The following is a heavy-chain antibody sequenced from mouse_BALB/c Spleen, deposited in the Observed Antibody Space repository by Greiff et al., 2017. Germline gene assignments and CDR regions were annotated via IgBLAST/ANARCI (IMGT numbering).Heavy chain of an antibody. CDR1: GFTFSDYY. J-gene: IGHJ3*01. CDR3: ARDSAPTATAWFAY. V-gene: IGHV5-4*02. D-gene: IGHD1-2*01. Sequence: EVQGVESGGGLVKPGGSLKLSCAASGFTFSDYYMYWVRQTPEKRLEWVATISDGGSYTYYPDSVKGRFTISRDNAKNNLYLQMSSLKSEDTAMYYCARDSAPTATAWFAYWGQGTLVTVSA. CDR2: ISDGGSYT.